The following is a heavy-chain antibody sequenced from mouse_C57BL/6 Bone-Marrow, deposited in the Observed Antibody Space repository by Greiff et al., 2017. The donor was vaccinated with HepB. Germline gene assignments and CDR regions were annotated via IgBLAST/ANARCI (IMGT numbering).Heavy chain of an antibody. CDR3: VRGYYWFAY. J-gene: IGHJ3*01. CDR1: GFSFNTYA. CDR2: IRSKSNNYAT. D-gene: IGHD2-1*01. Sequence: EVKLVESGGGLVQPKGSLKLSCAASGFSFNTYAMNWVRQAPGKGLEWVARIRSKSNNYATYYADSVKDRFTISRDDSESMLYLQMNNLKTEDTAMYYCVRGYYWFAYWGQGTLVTVSA. V-gene: IGHV10-1*01.